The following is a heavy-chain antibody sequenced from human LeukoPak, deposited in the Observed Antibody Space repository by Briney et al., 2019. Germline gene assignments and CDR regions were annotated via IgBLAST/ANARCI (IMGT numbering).Heavy chain of an antibody. CDR2: IYYSGST. V-gene: IGHV4-39*01. D-gene: IGHD3-10*01. J-gene: IGHJ4*02. Sequence: MTSETLSLTCTVSGGSISSSSYYWGWIRQPPGKGLEWIGSIYYSGSTYYNPSLKSRVTISVDTSKNQFSLKLSSVTAADTAVYYCARLASNHYYGSGSYLDYWGQGTLVTVSS. CDR1: GGSISSSSYY. CDR3: ARLASNHYYGSGSYLDY.